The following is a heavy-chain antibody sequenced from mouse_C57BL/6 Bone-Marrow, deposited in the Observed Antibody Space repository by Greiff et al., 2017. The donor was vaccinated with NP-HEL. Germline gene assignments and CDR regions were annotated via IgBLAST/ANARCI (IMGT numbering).Heavy chain of an antibody. V-gene: IGHV1-55*01. D-gene: IGHD4-1*01. CDR1: GYTFTSYW. J-gene: IGHJ1*03. CDR3: AGGLTGPYWYFDV. Sequence: QVQLQQPGAELVKPGASVKMSCKASGYTFTSYWLTWVKQRPGQGLEWIGDLYPGSGSTNYNEKFKSKATLTVDTSSSTAYMQLSSLTSEDAAVYYCAGGLTGPYWYFDVWGTGTTVTVSS. CDR2: LYPGSGST.